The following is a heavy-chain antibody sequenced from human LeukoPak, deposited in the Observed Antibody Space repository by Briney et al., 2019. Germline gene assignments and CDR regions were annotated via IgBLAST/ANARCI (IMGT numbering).Heavy chain of an antibody. D-gene: IGHD2-15*01. J-gene: IGHJ5*02. CDR3: ASGFRYCSGGSCGFDP. CDR2: IIPILGIA. Sequence: SVKVSCKASGGTFSSYAISWVRQAPGQGLEWMGRIIPILGIANYAQKFQGRVTITADKSTSTAYMELSSLRSEDTAVYYCASGFRYCSGGSCGFDPWGQGTLVTVSS. V-gene: IGHV1-69*04. CDR1: GGTFSSYA.